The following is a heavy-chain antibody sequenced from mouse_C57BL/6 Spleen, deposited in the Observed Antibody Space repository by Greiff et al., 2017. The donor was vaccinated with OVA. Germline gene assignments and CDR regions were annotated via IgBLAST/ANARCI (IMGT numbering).Heavy chain of an antibody. CDR3: ARVGDYRMDY. CDR1: GYTFTSYW. D-gene: IGHD5-5*01. J-gene: IGHJ4*01. Sequence: QVQLQQPGAELVMPGASVKLSCKASGYTFTSYWMHWVKQRPGQGLEWIGEIDPSDSYTNYNQKFKGKSTLTVDKSSSTAYMQLSSLTSEDSAVYYCARVGDYRMDYWGQGTSVTVSS. CDR2: IDPSDSYT. V-gene: IGHV1-69*01.